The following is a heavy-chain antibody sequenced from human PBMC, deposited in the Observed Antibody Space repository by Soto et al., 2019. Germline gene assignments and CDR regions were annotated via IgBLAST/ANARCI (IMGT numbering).Heavy chain of an antibody. CDR3: AKEIRAYSSSWSFEY. CDR1: GFTFSSYG. J-gene: IGHJ4*02. V-gene: IGHV3-30*18. CDR2: ISYDGSIQ. D-gene: IGHD6-13*01. Sequence: QVQLVESGGGVVQPGRSLRLSCAASGFTFSSYGMHWVRQAPGEGLEWVVVISYDGSIQYYTDSAKGRFTISRDNSKSTQYLQMNSLRAEDTAVYYCAKEIRAYSSSWSFEYWGQGTLVTVSS.